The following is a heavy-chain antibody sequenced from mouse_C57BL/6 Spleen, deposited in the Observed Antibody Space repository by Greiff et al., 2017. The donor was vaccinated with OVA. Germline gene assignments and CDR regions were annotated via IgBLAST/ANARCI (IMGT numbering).Heavy chain of an antibody. J-gene: IGHJ4*01. D-gene: IGHD2-4*01. CDR3: AREDYGYAMDY. CDR1: GYTFTDYY. V-gene: IGHV1-19*01. Sequence: VQLQQSGPVLVKPGASVKMSCKASGYTFTDYYMNWVKQSHGKSLEWIGVINPYNGGTSYNQKFKGKATLTVDKSSSTAYMELNSLTSEDSAVYYCAREDYGYAMDYWGQGTSVTVSS. CDR2: INPYNGGT.